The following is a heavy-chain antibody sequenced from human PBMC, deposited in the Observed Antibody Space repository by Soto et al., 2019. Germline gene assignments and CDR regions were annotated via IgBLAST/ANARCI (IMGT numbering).Heavy chain of an antibody. J-gene: IGHJ1*01. V-gene: IGHV3-33*01. D-gene: IGHD6-13*01. CDR2: IWYDGSNE. Sequence: QVQLVESGGGVVQPGRSLRLSCAASGFTFSSYGMHWVRQAPGKGLEWVTLIWYDGSNEYYADSVKGRFTISRDNSKNRLYLEMNSVRAEETAVYCWGREGYGRGRGYLQHWGQGTLVTVSS. CDR1: GFTFSSYG. CDR3: GREGYGRGRGYLQH.